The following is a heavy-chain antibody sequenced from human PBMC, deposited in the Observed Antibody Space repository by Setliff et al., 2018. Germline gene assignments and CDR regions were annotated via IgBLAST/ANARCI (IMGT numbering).Heavy chain of an antibody. CDR2: IYYSGST. CDR1: GGSISSSSYY. Sequence: LSLTCTVSGGSISSSSYYWGWIRQPPGKGLEWIGSIYYSGSTYYNPSLKSRVTISVDTSKNQFSLKLSSATAADTAVYYCAREKGDPNYNFWSGYYLYYYYGMDVWGQGTTVTVSS. V-gene: IGHV4-39*07. D-gene: IGHD3-3*01. CDR3: AREKGDPNYNFWSGYYLYYYYGMDV. J-gene: IGHJ6*02.